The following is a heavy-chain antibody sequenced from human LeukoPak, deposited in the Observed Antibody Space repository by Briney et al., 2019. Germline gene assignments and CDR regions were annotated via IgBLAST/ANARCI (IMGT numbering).Heavy chain of an antibody. J-gene: IGHJ6*03. D-gene: IGHD3-10*01. V-gene: IGHV4-38-2*02. CDR2: IYHSGST. Sequence: PSETLSLTCTVSGYSISSGYYWGWIRQPPGKGLEWIGSIYHSGSTYYNPSLKSRVTISVDTSKNQFSLKMSSVTAADTAVYSCARHQEGMVRGVLYYMDVWGKGTTVIISS. CDR3: ARHQEGMVRGVLYYMDV. CDR1: GYSISSGYY.